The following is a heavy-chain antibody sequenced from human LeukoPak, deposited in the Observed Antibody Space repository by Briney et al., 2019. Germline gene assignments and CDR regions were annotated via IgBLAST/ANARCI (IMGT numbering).Heavy chain of an antibody. Sequence: GGSLRLSCAASGFTFSSYSMNWVRQAPGKGLEWVSSISSSSSYIYYADSVKGRFTISRDNAKNSLYLQMNSLRAEDTAVYYCARVWFAAWFDPWGQGTLVTVSS. CDR1: GFTFSSYS. CDR3: ARVWFAAWFDP. CDR2: ISSSSSYI. J-gene: IGHJ5*02. D-gene: IGHD6-13*01. V-gene: IGHV3-21*01.